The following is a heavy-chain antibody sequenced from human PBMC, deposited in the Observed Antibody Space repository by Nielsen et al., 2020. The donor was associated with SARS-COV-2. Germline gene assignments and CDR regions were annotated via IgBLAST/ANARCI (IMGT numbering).Heavy chain of an antibody. V-gene: IGHV3-11*06. CDR1: GFTFSDYY. CDR3: ARGRRRDGYNYNY. D-gene: IGHD5-24*01. J-gene: IGHJ4*02. CDR2: ISSSSSYT. Sequence: GESLKISCAASGFTFSDYYMSWIRQAPGKGLEWVSYISSSSSYTNYADSVKGRFTISRDNAKNSLYLQMNSLRAEDTAVYYCARGRRRDGYNYNYWGQGTLVTVSS.